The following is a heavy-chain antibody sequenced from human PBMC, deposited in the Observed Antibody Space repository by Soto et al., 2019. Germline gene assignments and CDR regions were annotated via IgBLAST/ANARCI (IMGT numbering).Heavy chain of an antibody. V-gene: IGHV4-34*01. CDR2: INHNRNT. Sequence: SETLSLTCAVYGGSFTDYYWNWIRQPPGKGPEWIGEINHNRNTNYNPSLKSRATISIDTSKNQFSLKLSSVTAADMAVYYCARAMNDESVYYYYMDVWAKGATVTVSS. CDR3: ARAMNDESVYYYYMDV. D-gene: IGHD1-1*01. J-gene: IGHJ6*03. CDR1: GGSFTDYY.